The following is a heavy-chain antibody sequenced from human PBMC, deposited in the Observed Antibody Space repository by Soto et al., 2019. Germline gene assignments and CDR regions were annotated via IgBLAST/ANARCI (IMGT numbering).Heavy chain of an antibody. J-gene: IGHJ3*02. CDR1: GGTFSSYT. V-gene: IGHV1-69*02. CDR2: IIPILGIA. D-gene: IGHD3-22*01. Sequence: SVKVSCKASGGTFSSYTISWVRQAPGQGLEWMGRIIPILGIANYAQKFQGRVTITADKSTSTAYMELSSLRSEDTAVYYCARGYYDSSGYLGNDAFDIWGQGTMVPSPQ. CDR3: ARGYYDSSGYLGNDAFDI.